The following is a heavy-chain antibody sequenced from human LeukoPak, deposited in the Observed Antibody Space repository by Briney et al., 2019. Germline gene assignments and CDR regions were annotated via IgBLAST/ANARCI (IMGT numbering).Heavy chain of an antibody. CDR2: IYDSGNT. CDR1: GGSISSYY. CDR3: ARDRYGGAVYYFDY. D-gene: IGHD3-16*01. J-gene: IGHJ4*02. Sequence: SETLSLTCTVSGGSISSYYWSWIRQPPGKGLEWIGYIYDSGNTNYNPSLKSRVTISVDTSKNQFSLKLSSVTAADTAVYYCARDRYGGAVYYFDYWGQGTLVTVSS. V-gene: IGHV4-59*12.